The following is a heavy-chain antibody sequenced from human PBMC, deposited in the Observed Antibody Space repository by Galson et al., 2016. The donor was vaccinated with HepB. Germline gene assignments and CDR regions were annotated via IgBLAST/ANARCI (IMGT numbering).Heavy chain of an antibody. CDR2: INPSRGST. D-gene: IGHD2-21*01. CDR3: ARAASEIPRVISDS. J-gene: IGHJ4*02. V-gene: IGHV1-46*01. CDR1: GYIFTAHY. Sequence: SVKVSCKASGYIFTAHYMHWVRQAPGQGLEWMGIINPSRGSTSYTQKFHGRITMTSDSSTNTVYMELSSLTYEDTAVYFCARAASEIPRVISDSWGQGSLVVVS.